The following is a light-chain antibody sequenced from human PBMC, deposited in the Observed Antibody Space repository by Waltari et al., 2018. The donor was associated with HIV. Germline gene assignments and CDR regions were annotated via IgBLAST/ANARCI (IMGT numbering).Light chain of an antibody. V-gene: IGKV1-5*03. CDR1: QNIGNY. CDR3: QHYNTDPLT. Sequence: DIQMTQPPSTLSASVGDRVTIACRANQNIGNYLAWFQQNTWKAPKLPIYQASNLESGVASRFSGSGSGTEFTLTIRSLQPEDFAFYHCQHYNTDPLTFGGGTKVEIK. CDR2: QAS. J-gene: IGKJ4*01.